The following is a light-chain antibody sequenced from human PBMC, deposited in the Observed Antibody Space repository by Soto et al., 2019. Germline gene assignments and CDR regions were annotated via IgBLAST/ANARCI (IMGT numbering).Light chain of an antibody. Sequence: EIALTQSPGTLSLSPGERATLSCRASQSVSSSYLAWYQQKPGQAPRLLIYGASSRSTGIPDRFSGSGSGTDFTLTISRLEPEDFAVYYCQQYCSSPITFGGGTKVEIK. CDR3: QQYCSSPIT. V-gene: IGKV3-20*01. J-gene: IGKJ4*01. CDR2: GAS. CDR1: QSVSSSY.